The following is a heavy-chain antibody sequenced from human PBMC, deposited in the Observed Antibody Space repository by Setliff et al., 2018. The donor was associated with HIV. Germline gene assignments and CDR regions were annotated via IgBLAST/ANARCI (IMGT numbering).Heavy chain of an antibody. D-gene: IGHD3-10*01. CDR2: IKQDGSEK. CDR1: EFTFSNYW. J-gene: IGHJ4*02. V-gene: IGHV3-7*01. Sequence: GGSLRLSCAAFEFTFSNYWMGWVRQAPGMGLEWVANIKQDGSEKYYVDSVRGRFTISRDNAKNSLYLQMNSLRVEDTALYYCARSDWYHGSGSHDYWGQGTLVTVSS. CDR3: ARSDWYHGSGSHDY.